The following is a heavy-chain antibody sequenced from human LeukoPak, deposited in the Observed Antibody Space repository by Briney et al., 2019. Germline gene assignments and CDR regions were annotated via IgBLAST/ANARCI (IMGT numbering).Heavy chain of an antibody. J-gene: IGHJ4*02. V-gene: IGHV3-53*05. CDR1: GFTVSRNY. Sequence: GGSLRLSCAASGFTVSRNYMSWVRQAPGKGLEWVSVLYSDGSTYHADSVKGRFTISRDNSKNTLYLQMNSLRAADTAVYYCARDKGTSYLSSFDYWGQGTLVTVSS. CDR3: ARDKGTSYLSSFDY. CDR2: LYSDGST. D-gene: IGHD6-6*01.